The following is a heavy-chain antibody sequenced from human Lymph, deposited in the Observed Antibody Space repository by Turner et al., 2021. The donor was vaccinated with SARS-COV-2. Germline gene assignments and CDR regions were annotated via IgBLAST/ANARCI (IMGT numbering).Heavy chain of an antibody. D-gene: IGHD1-26*01. Sequence: QVQLVASGGGVVQPGRSLRLSCAASGFTFSTYAIHWVRQAPGKGLEWVAVISYDGFNKYYSDSVKGQVTISRDNSKNTMYLQMSSLRAEDTAVYYCARGSGSYLSAFDIWGQGTMVTVSS. CDR3: ARGSGSYLSAFDI. CDR1: GFTFSTYA. CDR2: ISYDGFNK. J-gene: IGHJ3*02. V-gene: IGHV3-30*04.